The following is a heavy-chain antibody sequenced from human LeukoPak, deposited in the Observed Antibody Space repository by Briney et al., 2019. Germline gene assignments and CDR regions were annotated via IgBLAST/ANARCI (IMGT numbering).Heavy chain of an antibody. CDR2: INPNSGGT. Sequence: ASVKVSCKASGYTFTGYHMHWVRQAPGQGLEWMGWINPNSGGTNYAQRFQGRVTMTRDTSISTAYMELSRLRSDDTAVYYCAREGDPYIVVVPAATGYWGQGTLVTVSS. CDR1: GYTFTGYH. CDR3: AREGDPYIVVVPAATGY. V-gene: IGHV1-2*02. D-gene: IGHD2-2*01. J-gene: IGHJ4*02.